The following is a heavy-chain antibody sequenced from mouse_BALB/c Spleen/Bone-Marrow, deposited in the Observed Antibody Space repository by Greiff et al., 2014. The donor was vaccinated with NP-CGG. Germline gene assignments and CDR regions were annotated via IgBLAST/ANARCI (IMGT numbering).Heavy chain of an antibody. V-gene: IGHV1S81*02. Sequence: QVQLKESGAELVKPGASAKLSCKASGYTFTSYWMHWVKQRPGQGLEWIGEINPSNGRTNYNEKFKSKATLTVDKSSSTAYMQLSSLTSEDSAVYYCAIGLLGDYWGQGNSVTVSS. CDR2: INPSNGRT. CDR1: GYTFTSYW. D-gene: IGHD2-10*01. J-gene: IGHJ4*01. CDR3: AIGLLGDY.